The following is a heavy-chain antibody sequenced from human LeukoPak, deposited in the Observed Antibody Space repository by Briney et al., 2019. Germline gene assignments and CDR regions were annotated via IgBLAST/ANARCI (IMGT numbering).Heavy chain of an antibody. CDR1: GYTFTSYD. CDR3: ARERIYSMEWLTSRPASYYYYDMDV. CDR2: INPSSGDA. Sequence: ASVKVSCKASGYTFTSYDISRVRQAPGQGLEWMGWINPSSGDAGSAQKFQGRVTMTRNTSRSTAYMELSSLRSEDTAVYYCARERIYSMEWLTSRPASYYYYDMDVWGQGTTVTVSS. V-gene: IGHV1-8*01. J-gene: IGHJ6*02. D-gene: IGHD3-3*01.